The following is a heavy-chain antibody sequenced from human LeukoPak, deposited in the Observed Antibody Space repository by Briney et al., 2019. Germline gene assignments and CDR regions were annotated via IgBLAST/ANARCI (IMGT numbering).Heavy chain of an antibody. CDR1: GFTFSTYG. CDR2: IRYDGSNK. V-gene: IGHV3-30*02. J-gene: IGHJ4*02. D-gene: IGHD6-13*01. CDR3: AKDGSRVAASGIDY. Sequence: GGSLRLSCAASGFTFSTYGMHWVRQAPGKGLEWVAFIRYDGSNKYYADSVKGRFTISRDNSKNTLYLQMSSLRAEDTAVYYCAKDGSRVAASGIDYWGQGTLVTVSS.